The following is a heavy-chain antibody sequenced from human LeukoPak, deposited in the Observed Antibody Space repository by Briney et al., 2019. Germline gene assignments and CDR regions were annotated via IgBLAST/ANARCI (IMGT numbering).Heavy chain of an antibody. Sequence: GRSLRLSCAASGFTFSSYAMHWVRQAPGKGLEWVSTLSGSGVNTYYADSVKGRFTISRDNSKNTLYLQMNSLRAEDTAVYYCAKDYFSGNWGQGTLVTVSS. CDR2: LSGSGVNT. D-gene: IGHD3-10*01. J-gene: IGHJ4*02. CDR1: GFTFSSYA. CDR3: AKDYFSGN. V-gene: IGHV3-23*01.